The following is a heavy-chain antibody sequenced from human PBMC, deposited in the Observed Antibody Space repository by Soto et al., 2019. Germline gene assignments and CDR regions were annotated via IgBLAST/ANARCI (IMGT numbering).Heavy chain of an antibody. CDR2: INPSGGST. CDR1: GYTFTSYY. D-gene: IGHD3-10*01. CDR3: ARGDPVHYYGSGSYYRFDY. J-gene: IGHJ4*02. V-gene: IGHV1-46*03. Sequence: QVQLVQSGAEVKKPGASVKVSCKASGYTFTSYYMHWVRQAPGQGLEWKGIINPSGGSTSYAQKFQGRVTMTRDTSTSTVYMELSSLRSEDTAVYYCARGDPVHYYGSGSYYRFDYWGQGTLVTVSS.